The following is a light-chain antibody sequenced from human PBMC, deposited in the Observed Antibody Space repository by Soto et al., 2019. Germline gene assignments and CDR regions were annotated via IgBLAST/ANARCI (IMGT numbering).Light chain of an antibody. CDR2: DVS. J-gene: IGLJ2*01. CDR1: SSDVGGYNY. CDR3: SSYTSSSVV. V-gene: IGLV2-14*01. Sequence: QSALTQPASVSGSPGQSITISCTGTSSDVGGYNYVSWYQQHPGKAPKLMIYDVSNRPSGVSNRFSGSKSGNTASLTISGLQAEDEPDYYCSSYTSSSVVFGGGTQLTVL.